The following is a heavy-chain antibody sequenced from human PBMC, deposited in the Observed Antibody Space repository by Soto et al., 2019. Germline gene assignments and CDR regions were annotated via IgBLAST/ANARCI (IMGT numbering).Heavy chain of an antibody. CDR2: IYGDNDK. J-gene: IGHJ4*02. CDR1: GFSLSTSGVG. CDR3: AHCTLHDYGDYDPGTSHVFDS. V-gene: IGHV2-5*02. Sequence: SGPTLVNPTQTLTLTCTFSGFSLSTSGVGVGRIRQPPGKALEWLALIYGDNDKRYSPSLKTRLTITKDTSKNQVVLTMTNMDPVDTATYYCAHCTLHDYGDYDPGTSHVFDSWGQGTLVTVSS. D-gene: IGHD4-17*01.